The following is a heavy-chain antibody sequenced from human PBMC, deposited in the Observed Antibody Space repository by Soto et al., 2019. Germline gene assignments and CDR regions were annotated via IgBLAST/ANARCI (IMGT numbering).Heavy chain of an antibody. CDR3: ARGGAASYSYYYGTDV. CDR2: IFYSGST. V-gene: IGHV4-30-4*01. D-gene: IGHD3-16*01. CDR1: GGSISSGDSY. Sequence: KTSETLSLTCTVSGGSISSGDSYWSWIRQSPGKGLEWIGYIFYSGSTYYNPSLGSRFTISVDTSKNQFSPKLNSVTAADTAVYYCARGGAASYSYYYGTDVWGQGTTVTVSS. J-gene: IGHJ6*02.